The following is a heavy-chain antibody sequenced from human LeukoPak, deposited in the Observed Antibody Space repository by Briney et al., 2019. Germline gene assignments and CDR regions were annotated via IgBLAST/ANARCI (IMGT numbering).Heavy chain of an antibody. CDR1: GFTFSSYG. V-gene: IGHV3-30*03. Sequence: GGSLRLSCAASGFTFSSYGMHWVRQAPGKGLEWVAVISYDGSNKYYADSVKGRFTISRDNSKNTLYLQMNSLRAEDTAVYYCATHRPSYYYGMDVWGQGTTVTVSS. D-gene: IGHD6-6*01. J-gene: IGHJ6*02. CDR3: ATHRPSYYYGMDV. CDR2: ISYDGSNK.